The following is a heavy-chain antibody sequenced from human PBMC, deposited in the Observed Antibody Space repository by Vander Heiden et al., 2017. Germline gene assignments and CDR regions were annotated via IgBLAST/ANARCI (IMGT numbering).Heavy chain of an antibody. D-gene: IGHD5-12*01. J-gene: IGHJ4*02. CDR1: GFTFGEYS. CDR3: TSGAWLRFGY. V-gene: IGHV3-49*03. Sequence: EVQLVASGGGLLQPGRSLRLSCTASGFTFGEYSMTWFRQARGKGLEWVGFISSKAYGGTTEYAASVKGRFTISRDDSKSIAYLQMNSLKTEDTAVYYCTSGAWLRFGYWGQGTLVTVSS. CDR2: ISSKAYGGTT.